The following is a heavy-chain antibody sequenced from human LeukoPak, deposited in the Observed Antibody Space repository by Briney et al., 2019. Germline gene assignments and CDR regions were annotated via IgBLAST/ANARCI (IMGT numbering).Heavy chain of an antibody. D-gene: IGHD3-10*01. V-gene: IGHV4-4*02. J-gene: IGHJ4*02. CDR2: IFHGGST. CDR1: GGSISSSNW. Sequence: PSETLSLTCAVSGGSISSSNWWSWVRQPPGKGREWIGEIFHGGSTNFNPSLKSRVTMSVDRSKNQFSLNLSSVTAADTAVYYCARGEDHGSGTVHFDYWGQGTLVTVSS. CDR3: ARGEDHGSGTVHFDY.